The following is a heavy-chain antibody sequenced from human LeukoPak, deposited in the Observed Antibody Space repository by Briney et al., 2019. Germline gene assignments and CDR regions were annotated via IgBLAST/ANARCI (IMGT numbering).Heavy chain of an antibody. CDR3: ASSETSVAGTIGYFQH. Sequence: PGGSLRLSCAASGFTFSSYAMHWVRQAPGKGLEWVAVISYDGSNKYYADSVKGRFTISRDNSKNTLYLQMNSLRAEDTAVYYCASSETSVAGTIGYFQHWGQGTLVTVSS. J-gene: IGHJ1*01. CDR1: GFTFSSYA. V-gene: IGHV3-30-3*01. D-gene: IGHD6-19*01. CDR2: ISYDGSNK.